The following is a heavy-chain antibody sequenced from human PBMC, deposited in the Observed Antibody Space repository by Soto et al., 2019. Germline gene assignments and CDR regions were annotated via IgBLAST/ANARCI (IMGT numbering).Heavy chain of an antibody. D-gene: IGHD1-1*01. J-gene: IGHJ4*02. CDR2: IYYSGST. Sequence: QVQLQESGPGLVKPSETLSLTCTVSGGSISSYYWSWIRQPPGKGLEWIGYIYYSGSTNYNPSLKSRVTISVDTSKNQFSRKLSSVTAADTALYYCARRYGYSFDYWGQGTLVTVSS. CDR1: GGSISSYY. CDR3: ARRYGYSFDY. V-gene: IGHV4-59*08.